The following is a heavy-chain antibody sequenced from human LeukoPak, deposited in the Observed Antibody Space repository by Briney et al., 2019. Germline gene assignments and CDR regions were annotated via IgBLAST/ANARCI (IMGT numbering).Heavy chain of an antibody. V-gene: IGHV3-48*04. J-gene: IGHJ3*02. CDR3: ARSAKCTSADGSNGRGAFDI. CDR2: IRSSSNLI. D-gene: IGHD2-8*02. CDR1: GYTFSFYS. Sequence: HPGESLRLSCAAAGYTFSFYSMNWVRQAPGKGLEWVAYIRSSSNLIYNADSAKGRFTISRDNAKNSLYLQMNNLRADDTAVYYCARSAKCTSADGSNGRGAFDIWGQGTMVTVSS.